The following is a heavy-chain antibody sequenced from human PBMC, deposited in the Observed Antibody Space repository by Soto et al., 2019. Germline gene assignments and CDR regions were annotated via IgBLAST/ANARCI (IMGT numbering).Heavy chain of an antibody. Sequence: GGSLRLSCAASGFTFSSYWMSWVRQAPGKGLEWVANINQDGSEKYYVDPVKGRFTISRDNAKNSLYLHMNSLRAEDTAVYYCAREGDQRLVRDNYYYGMDVWGQGTTVTVS. D-gene: IGHD6-13*01. CDR1: GFTFSSYW. CDR2: INQDGSEK. V-gene: IGHV3-7*03. CDR3: AREGDQRLVRDNYYYGMDV. J-gene: IGHJ6*02.